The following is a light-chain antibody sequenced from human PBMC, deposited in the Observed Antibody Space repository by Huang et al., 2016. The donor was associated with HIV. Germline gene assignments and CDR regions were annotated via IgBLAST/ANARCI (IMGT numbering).Light chain of an antibody. J-gene: IGKJ1*01. Sequence: DIQMTQSPSSLPASVGDRVTITCRASQGISNSLAWDQQKPGKAPKLLLYAASKLESGVPSSFSGSASGTDYTLTISSLQPEDFATYYCQQYWSTPPATFGQGTKVEIK. CDR2: AAS. V-gene: IGKV1-NL1*01. CDR3: QQYWSTPPAT. CDR1: QGISNS.